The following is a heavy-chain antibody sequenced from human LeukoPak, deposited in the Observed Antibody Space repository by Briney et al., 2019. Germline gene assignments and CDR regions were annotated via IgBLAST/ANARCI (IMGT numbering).Heavy chain of an antibody. V-gene: IGHV4-39*07. J-gene: IGHJ4*02. Sequence: PSETLSLTCTVSGGSISSSSYYWGWIRQPPGKGLEWIGSIYYSGSTNYNPSLKSRVTISVDTSKNQFSLKLSSVTAADTAVYYCASLEGNCSGGSCQGTYFDYWGQGTLVTVSS. CDR3: ASLEGNCSGGSCQGTYFDY. CDR2: IYYSGST. D-gene: IGHD2-15*01. CDR1: GGSISSSSYY.